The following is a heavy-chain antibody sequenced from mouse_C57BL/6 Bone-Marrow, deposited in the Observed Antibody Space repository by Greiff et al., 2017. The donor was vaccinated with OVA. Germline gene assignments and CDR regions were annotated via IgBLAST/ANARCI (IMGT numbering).Heavy chain of an antibody. CDR2: IWTGGGT. CDR3: ARRSSGQYYYAMDY. J-gene: IGHJ4*01. Sequence: VQLKESGPGLVAPSQSLSITCTVSGFSLTSYAISWVRQPPGKGLEWLGVIWTGGGTNYNSALKSRLSISKDNSKSQVFLKMNSLQTDDTARYYCARRSSGQYYYAMDYWGQGTSVTVSS. CDR1: GFSLTSYA. V-gene: IGHV2-9-1*01. D-gene: IGHD3-2*02.